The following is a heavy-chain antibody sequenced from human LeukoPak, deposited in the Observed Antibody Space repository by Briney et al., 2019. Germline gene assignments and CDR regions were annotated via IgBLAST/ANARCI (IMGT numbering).Heavy chain of an antibody. V-gene: IGHV3-30*18. CDR2: ISYDGTNK. Sequence: PGRSLRLSCAASGFTFSSYGMHWVRQAPGKGLEWVAVISYDGTNKYYADSVKGRFTISRDNSKSTLYLQMNSLRAEDTAVYYCAKDRSTSNILTGYQDNWGQGTLVTVSS. CDR1: GFTFSSYG. D-gene: IGHD3-9*01. CDR3: AKDRSTSNILTGYQDN. J-gene: IGHJ4*02.